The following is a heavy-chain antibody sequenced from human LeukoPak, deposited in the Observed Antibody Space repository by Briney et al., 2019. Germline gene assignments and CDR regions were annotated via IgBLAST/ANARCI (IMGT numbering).Heavy chain of an antibody. Sequence: PSETLSLTCAVSGGSIRSYYWNWVRQPPGKGLEWIGYMYNSGSTNYNPSLKSRVTISGDTSNNQFSLKLNAVTAADTAVYYCGGGGTCSQFDYWGQGTLVTVSS. CDR3: GGGGTCSQFDY. V-gene: IGHV4-59*01. CDR1: GGSIRSYY. D-gene: IGHD2-15*01. CDR2: MYNSGST. J-gene: IGHJ4*02.